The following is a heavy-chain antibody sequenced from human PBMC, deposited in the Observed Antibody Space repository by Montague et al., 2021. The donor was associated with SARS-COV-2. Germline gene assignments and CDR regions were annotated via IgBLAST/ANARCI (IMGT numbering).Heavy chain of an antibody. D-gene: IGHD5-24*01. CDR2: INHSGST. J-gene: IGHJ6*02. CDR1: GGSFSGYY. Sequence: SETLSLTCAVSGGSFSGYYWCWIRQPPGKGLEWIGEINHSGSTNYNPSPKRRGPISVDTSKSQFSLSLSSVTAADTAVYYCARRGYSDYYYGMDVWGQGTTVTVSS. CDR3: ARRGYSDYYYGMDV. V-gene: IGHV4-34*01.